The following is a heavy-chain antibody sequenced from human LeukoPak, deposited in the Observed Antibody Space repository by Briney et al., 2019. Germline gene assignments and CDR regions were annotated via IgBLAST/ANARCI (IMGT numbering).Heavy chain of an antibody. CDR2: ITDAVGST. CDR3: VREDTPATANY. Sequence: GGSLRLSCAASGFTFSSSSISWVRQAPGKGLEWVSAITDAVGSTHYADSVKGRFTISSDNSKNTVYLQMNSLRPEDMAVYYCVREDTPATANYWGQGTLVTISS. V-gene: IGHV3-23*01. J-gene: IGHJ4*02. D-gene: IGHD2-21*02. CDR1: GFTFSSSS.